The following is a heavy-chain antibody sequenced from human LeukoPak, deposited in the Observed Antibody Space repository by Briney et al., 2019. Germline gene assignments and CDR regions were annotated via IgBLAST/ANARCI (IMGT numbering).Heavy chain of an antibody. J-gene: IGHJ4*02. Sequence: GGSLRLSCAASGFTFSAYWMTWVRQAPGKGLEWVANIKEDGSEKCYVDSVKGRFTISRDNAQNTLHVQMNSLRAEDTAVYYCARDGGRIVYSNARGYSDYWGQGTLVTVSS. V-gene: IGHV3-7*01. CDR2: IKEDGSEK. D-gene: IGHD3-22*01. CDR3: ARDGGRIVYSNARGYSDY. CDR1: GFTFSAYW.